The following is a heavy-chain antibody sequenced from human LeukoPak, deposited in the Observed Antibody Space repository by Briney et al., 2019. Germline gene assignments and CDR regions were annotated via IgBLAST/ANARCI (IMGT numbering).Heavy chain of an antibody. CDR3: ARDLDY. J-gene: IGHJ4*02. V-gene: IGHV1-24*01. Sequence: GASVTVSCKVSGYTLTELSMHWVRQAPGKGLEWMGGFDPEDGETIYAQKFQGRVTMTRDTSISTAYMELSRLRSDDTAVYYCARDLDYWGQGTLVTVSS. CDR1: GYTLTELS. CDR2: FDPEDGET.